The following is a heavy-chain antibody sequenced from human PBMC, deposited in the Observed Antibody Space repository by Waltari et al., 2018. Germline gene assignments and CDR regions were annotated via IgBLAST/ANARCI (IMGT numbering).Heavy chain of an antibody. CDR2: IYYSGRT. V-gene: IGHV4-39*01. D-gene: IGHD6-25*01. J-gene: IGHJ5*02. Sequence: QLQLQESGPGLVKPSETLSLTCTVSGGSMSSSYYYWGWIRQPPGKGLEWSGNIYYSGRTYYNPSLKSRVTISVDTSKNQFSLKLTSVTAADTAVYYCARQAANWFDPWGQGSLVTVSS. CDR1: GGSMSSSYYY. CDR3: ARQAANWFDP.